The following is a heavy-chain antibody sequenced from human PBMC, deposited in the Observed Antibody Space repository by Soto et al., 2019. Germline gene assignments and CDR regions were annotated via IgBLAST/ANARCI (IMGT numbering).Heavy chain of an antibody. Sequence: QVQLVESGAGEVQPGRSLTISCAASGFTFSTYGMHWVRQTPGKGLAWVAVISYDGTNKFYSASVKGRFTISRDNFKNTLTLQMNILRADDTAVYSCAKDLQSYGDYDYYCYGMDVWRLGTRVSVSS. CDR2: ISYDGTNK. CDR1: GFTFSTYG. D-gene: IGHD4-17*01. CDR3: AKDLQSYGDYDYYCYGMDV. V-gene: IGHV3-30*18. J-gene: IGHJ6*02.